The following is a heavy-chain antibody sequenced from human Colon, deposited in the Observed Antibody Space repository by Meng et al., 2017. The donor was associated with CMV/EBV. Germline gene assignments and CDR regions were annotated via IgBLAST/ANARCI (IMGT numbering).Heavy chain of an antibody. CDR3: AKDISPVGGSTGYHGMDV. CDR2: ITWNSGRT. Sequence: SLKISCAASGFTSDDYAMHWVRQVPGKGLEWVASITWNSGRTGYVDSVEGRFTISRDNAKNSLYLQMNGLRDEDNGLYYCAKDISPVGGSTGYHGMDVWGQGTTVTVSS. J-gene: IGHJ6*02. V-gene: IGHV3-9*02. D-gene: IGHD1-7*01. CDR1: GFTSDDYA.